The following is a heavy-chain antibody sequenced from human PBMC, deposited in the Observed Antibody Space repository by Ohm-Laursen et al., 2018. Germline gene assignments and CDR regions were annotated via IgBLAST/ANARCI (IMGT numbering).Heavy chain of an antibody. V-gene: IGHV1-69*06. CDR2: IIPIFGTA. J-gene: IGHJ6*02. Sequence: SSVKVSCKASGGTFSSYAISWVRQAPGQGLEWMGGIIPIFGTANYAQKFQGRVTITADKSTSTAYMELSSLRSEDTAVYYCARGYYGSRRPIYYYGMDVWGQGTTVTVSS. CDR3: ARGYYGSRRPIYYYGMDV. CDR1: GGTFSSYA. D-gene: IGHD3-10*01.